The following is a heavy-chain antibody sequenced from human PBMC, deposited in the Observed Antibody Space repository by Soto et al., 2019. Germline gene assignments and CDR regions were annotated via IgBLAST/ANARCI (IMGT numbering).Heavy chain of an antibody. D-gene: IGHD6-19*01. Sequence: QVQLVESGGGVVQPGRSLRLSCAASGFTFSSYGMHWVRQAPGKGLEWVAVISYDGSNKYYADSVKGRFTISRDNSKNTLYLQMTSLRAEDTAVYYCAKGRGSGWYFWFDPWGQGTLVTVSS. J-gene: IGHJ5*02. CDR1: GFTFSSYG. CDR2: ISYDGSNK. CDR3: AKGRGSGWYFWFDP. V-gene: IGHV3-30*18.